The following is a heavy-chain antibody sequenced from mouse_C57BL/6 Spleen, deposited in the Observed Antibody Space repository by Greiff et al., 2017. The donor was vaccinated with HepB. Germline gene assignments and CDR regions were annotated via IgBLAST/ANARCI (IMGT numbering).Heavy chain of an antibody. CDR1: GYTFTDYE. V-gene: IGHV1-15*01. J-gene: IGHJ3*01. Sequence: VKLQESGAELVRPGASVTLSCKASGYTFTDYEMHWVKQTPVHGLEWIGAIDPETGGTAYNQKFKGKAILTADKSSSTAYMELRSLTSEDSAVYYCTRNRKEFAYWGQGTLVTVSA. CDR3: TRNRKEFAY. CDR2: IDPETGGT.